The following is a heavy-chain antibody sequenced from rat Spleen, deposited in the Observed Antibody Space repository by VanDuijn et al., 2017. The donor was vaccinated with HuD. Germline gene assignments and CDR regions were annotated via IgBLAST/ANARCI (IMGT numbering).Heavy chain of an antibody. CDR3: ARHDYGGSFDY. V-gene: IGHV5-7*01. Sequence: EVQLVESGGGLVQPGRSLKLSCAASGFTFSSFAMAWVRQAPKKGLEWVATISYEGSSTYYRDSVKGRFTVSRDNAKSTLYLQMDSLRSEDTATYYCARHDYGGSFDYWGQGVMVTVSS. CDR1: GFTFSSFA. D-gene: IGHD1-11*01. J-gene: IGHJ2*01. CDR2: ISYEGSST.